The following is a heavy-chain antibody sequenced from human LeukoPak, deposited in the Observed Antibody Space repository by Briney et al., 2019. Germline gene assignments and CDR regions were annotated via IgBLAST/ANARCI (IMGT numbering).Heavy chain of an antibody. CDR2: IYYSGTT. V-gene: IGHV4-59*08. Sequence: PSETLSLTCTVSGVSISSYYWSWIRQPPGKGLEWIGYIYYSGTTNYNPSLKSRVTISVDTSKNQFSLKLSSVTAADTAVYYCARHSGSYYYWGQGTLVAVSS. CDR3: ARHSGSYYY. J-gene: IGHJ4*02. CDR1: GVSISSYY. D-gene: IGHD1-26*01.